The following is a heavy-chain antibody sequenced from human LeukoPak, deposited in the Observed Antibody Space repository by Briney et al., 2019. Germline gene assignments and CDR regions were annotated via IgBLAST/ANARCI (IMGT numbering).Heavy chain of an antibody. J-gene: IGHJ5*02. D-gene: IGHD2-2*02. CDR1: RRSFSGYY. CDR2: INHSGST. Sequence: SATLSLTCAVYRRSFSGYYWSWIRHPPGKGLEWIGEINHSGSTNYAPSLKSRVTISVDTSKNQFSLKLSSVTAADTAVYYCARGQGNWRYCSSTSCYTGPRGFDPWGQGTLVTVSS. V-gene: IGHV4-34*01. CDR3: ARGQGNWRYCSSTSCYTGPRGFDP.